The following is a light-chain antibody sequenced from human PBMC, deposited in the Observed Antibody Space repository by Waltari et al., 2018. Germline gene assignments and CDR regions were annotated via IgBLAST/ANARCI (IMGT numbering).Light chain of an antibody. CDR1: QSVNNNY. J-gene: IGKJ2*01. CDR2: GIS. Sequence: EIVLTQSPGTLSLSPGERATLSCRASQSVNNNYVVWYQAKPGQAPRLLIYGISLRATGVPDRFSGGGSGTDFTLTISRLEPEDFAVYYCQHYGGSPKYTFGQGAKLEIK. CDR3: QHYGGSPKYT. V-gene: IGKV3-20*01.